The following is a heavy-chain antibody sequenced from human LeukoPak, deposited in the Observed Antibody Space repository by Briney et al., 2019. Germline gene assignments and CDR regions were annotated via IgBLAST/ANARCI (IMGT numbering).Heavy chain of an antibody. CDR1: GFTFSWHW. V-gene: IGHV3-7*04. D-gene: IGHD5/OR15-5a*01. CDR2: IRQDGKEK. CDR3: ARSVNSSFDT. Sequence: QPGGSLRLSCAAAGFTFSWHWMDWVRQAPGKGLQWVAHIRQDGKEKFYVDSVKGRFTISRDNARNSLFLQMNNLRAEDSGVYFCARSVNSSFDTWGQGTLATVSS. J-gene: IGHJ4*02.